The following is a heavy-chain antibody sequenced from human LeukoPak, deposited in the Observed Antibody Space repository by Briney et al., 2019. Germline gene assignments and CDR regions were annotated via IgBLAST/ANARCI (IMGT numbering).Heavy chain of an antibody. Sequence: PGGSLRLSCAASGFTFSNYWMHWVRQAPGKGLVWVSRINSDGINTSYADSVKGRFTISRDNAKNTLNLQMNSLRAEDTALYYCARGSSGSYSLDAFDIWGQGTMVTVSS. V-gene: IGHV3-74*01. D-gene: IGHD1-26*01. CDR3: ARGSSGSYSLDAFDI. CDR1: GFTFSNYW. CDR2: INSDGINT. J-gene: IGHJ3*02.